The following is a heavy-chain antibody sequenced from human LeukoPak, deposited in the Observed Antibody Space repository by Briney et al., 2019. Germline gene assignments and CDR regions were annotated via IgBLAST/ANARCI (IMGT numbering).Heavy chain of an antibody. CDR3: ATYFFYGNWFDP. V-gene: IGHV3-53*05. CDR1: GFTVSSNY. D-gene: IGHD2-21*01. J-gene: IGHJ5*02. CDR2: IYSGGST. Sequence: GGSLRLSCAASGFTVSSNYMSWVRQAPGKGLEWVSVIYSGGSTYYADSVKGRFTISRDNSKNTLYLQMNSLRSEDTAVYYCATYFFYGNWFDPWGQGTLVTVSS.